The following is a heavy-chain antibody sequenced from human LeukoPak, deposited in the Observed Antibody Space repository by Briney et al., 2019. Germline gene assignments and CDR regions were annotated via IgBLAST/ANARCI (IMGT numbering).Heavy chain of an antibody. CDR3: ARWGADYTIDY. CDR1: GYTFTGYY. Sequence: ASVKVSCMASGYTFTGYYMHWVRQAPGQGLEWMGWINPNGGDTYYLQKFQGRVTKTRDTSINTAYMELSRLRSDDTAVYYCARWGADYTIDYWGQGTLVTVSS. D-gene: IGHD4-11*01. CDR2: INPNGGDT. V-gene: IGHV1-2*02. J-gene: IGHJ4*02.